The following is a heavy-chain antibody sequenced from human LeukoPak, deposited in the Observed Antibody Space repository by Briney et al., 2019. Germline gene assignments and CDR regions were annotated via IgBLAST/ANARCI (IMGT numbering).Heavy chain of an antibody. D-gene: IGHD2-2*03. CDR2: IYYSGST. J-gene: IGHJ3*02. V-gene: IGHV4-30-4*01. CDR3: ARVEIVVVPAAMYSSAFDI. CDR1: GGSISSGDYY. Sequence: SQTLSLTCTVSGGSISSGDYYWSWIRQPPGKGLGWIGYIYYSGSTYYNPSLKSRVTISVDTSKNQFSLKLSSVTAADTAVYYCARVEIVVVPAAMYSSAFDIWGQGTMVTVSS.